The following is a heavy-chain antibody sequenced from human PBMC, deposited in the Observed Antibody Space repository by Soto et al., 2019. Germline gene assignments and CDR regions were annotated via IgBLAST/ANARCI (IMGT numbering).Heavy chain of an antibody. CDR3: AREEIAVAGIYYYYYGMDV. CDR1: GFTFSSYS. CDR2: ISSSSSYI. Sequence: GGSLRLSCGASGFTFSSYSMNWVRQAPGKGLEWVSSISSSSSYIYYADSVKGRFTISRDNAKNSLYLQMNSLRAEDTAVYYCAREEIAVAGIYYYYYGMDVWGQGTTVTVSS. V-gene: IGHV3-21*01. D-gene: IGHD6-19*01. J-gene: IGHJ6*02.